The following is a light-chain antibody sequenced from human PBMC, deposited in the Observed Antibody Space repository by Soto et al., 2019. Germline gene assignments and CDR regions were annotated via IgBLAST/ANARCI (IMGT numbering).Light chain of an antibody. CDR1: QSVSSSY. Sequence: EIVLTQSPGTLSLSPGERATLSYRASQSVSSSYLAWYKQKPGQAPRLLIYGASSRATGIPDRLSGSGSGTDFTLTISRLEPGDCAVYYCQHYGSSPPITFGIGTRLEIK. CDR3: QHYGSSPPIT. J-gene: IGKJ5*01. V-gene: IGKV3-20*01. CDR2: GAS.